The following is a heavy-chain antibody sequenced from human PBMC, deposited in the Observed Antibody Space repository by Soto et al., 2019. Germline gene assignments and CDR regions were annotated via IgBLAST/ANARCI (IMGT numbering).Heavy chain of an antibody. J-gene: IGHJ4*02. CDR2: ISSTTNYI. CDR3: ARESEDLTSNFDY. V-gene: IGHV3-21*06. Sequence: EVQLVESGGGLVKPGGSLRLSCAASGFTFTRYSMNWVRQAPGKGLEWVSSISSTTNYIYYGDSMKGRFTISRDNAKNSLYLEMNSPRSEDTVVYYCARESEDLTSNFDYWGQGTLVTVSS. CDR1: GFTFTRYS.